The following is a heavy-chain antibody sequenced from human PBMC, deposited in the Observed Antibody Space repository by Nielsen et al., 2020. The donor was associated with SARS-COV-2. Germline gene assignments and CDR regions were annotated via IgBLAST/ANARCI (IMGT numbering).Heavy chain of an antibody. Sequence: GESLKISCAASGFTFSSYSMNWVRQAPGKGLEWVSSISSSSSYIYYADSVKGRFTISRDNAKNSLYLQMNSLRAEDTAVYYCAKGSYYDFWSGYYVYWGQGTLVTVSS. D-gene: IGHD3-3*01. V-gene: IGHV3-21*01. J-gene: IGHJ4*02. CDR1: GFTFSSYS. CDR2: ISSSSSYI. CDR3: AKGSYYDFWSGYYVY.